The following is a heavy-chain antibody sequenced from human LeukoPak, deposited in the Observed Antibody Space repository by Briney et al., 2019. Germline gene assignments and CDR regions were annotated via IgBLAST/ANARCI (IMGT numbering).Heavy chain of an antibody. D-gene: IGHD6-19*01. J-gene: IGHJ3*02. CDR2: ISHSGST. CDR1: GGSISSGGYS. V-gene: IGHV4-30-2*01. CDR3: ARANTYSSGWYKGAFDI. Sequence: SETLSLTCAVSGGSISSGGYSWSWIRQPPGKGLEWIGYISHSGSTYYNPSLKSRVTISVDRSKNQFSLKLSSVTAADTAVYHCARANTYSSGWYKGAFDIWGQGTMVTVSS.